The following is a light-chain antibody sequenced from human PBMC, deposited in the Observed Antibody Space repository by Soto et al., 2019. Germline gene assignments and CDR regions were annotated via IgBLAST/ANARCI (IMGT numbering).Light chain of an antibody. CDR2: GAS. J-gene: IGKJ4*01. CDR1: QSVSSN. Sequence: EIVVTQSPGTLSVSPGETATLSCGTSQSVSSNLAWYQQKPGQAPRLLIYGASTRATGIPARFSGSGSGTEFTLAISYLRPEDSAVYFCQQYRDWVTFGGGTKVEI. CDR3: QQYRDWVT. V-gene: IGKV3D-15*01.